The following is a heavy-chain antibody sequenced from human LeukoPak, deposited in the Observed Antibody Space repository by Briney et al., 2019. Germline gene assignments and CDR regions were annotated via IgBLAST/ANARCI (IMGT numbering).Heavy chain of an antibody. CDR1: GFTFSSYG. CDR3: AREVRGVIIRKLFDY. D-gene: IGHD3-10*01. J-gene: IGHJ4*02. V-gene: IGHV3-48*01. Sequence: GGSLRLSCAASGFTFSSYGMNWVRQAPGKGLEWVSYISSSSSTIYYADSVKGRFTISRDNAKNSLYLQMNSLRAEDTAVYYCAREVRGVIIRKLFDYWGQGTLVTVSS. CDR2: ISSSSSTI.